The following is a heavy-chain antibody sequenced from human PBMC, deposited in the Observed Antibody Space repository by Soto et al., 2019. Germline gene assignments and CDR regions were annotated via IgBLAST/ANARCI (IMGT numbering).Heavy chain of an antibody. CDR3: ARDPVGRFGYYCYTDV. V-gene: IGHV3-7*01. CDR1: GFTFSNYW. CDR2: IKQDGSEK. Sequence: GGSLRLSCAAPGFTFSNYWMSWVRQAPGKGLEWVAVIKQDGSEKYYVDSVKGRFTISRDNAKNSLYLQVNSLRAEDTAVYFCARDPVGRFGYYCYTDVWGKGTTVTVSS. J-gene: IGHJ6*03. D-gene: IGHD3-10*01.